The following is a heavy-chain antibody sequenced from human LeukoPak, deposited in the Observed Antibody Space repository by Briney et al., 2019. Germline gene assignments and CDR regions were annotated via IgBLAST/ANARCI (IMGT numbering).Heavy chain of an antibody. J-gene: IGHJ4*02. D-gene: IGHD6-19*01. V-gene: IGHV3-23*01. CDR3: ARERVAGDFDY. CDR1: GFTFSNYA. CDR2: ISGGGDST. Sequence: GGSLRLSCAASGFTFSNYAMSWVRQAPGKGLEWVSAISGGGDSTYYADSVKGRFTLSRDNSKNTLYLQMNSLRAEDTAVYYCARERVAGDFDYWGQGTLVTVSS.